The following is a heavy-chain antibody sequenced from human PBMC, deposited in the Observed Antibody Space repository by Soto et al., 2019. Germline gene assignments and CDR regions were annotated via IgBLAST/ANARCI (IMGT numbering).Heavy chain of an antibody. CDR3: ARSPAYYDILTGYYYMDF. D-gene: IGHD3-9*01. Sequence: ASVKVSCKASGYTFTSYYMHWVRQAPGQGLEWMGIINPSGGSTSYAQKFQGRVTMTRDTSTSTVYMELSSLRSEDTAVYYCARSPAYYDILTGYYYMDFWGKGTTVTVSS. CDR2: INPSGGST. J-gene: IGHJ6*03. CDR1: GYTFTSYY. V-gene: IGHV1-46*03.